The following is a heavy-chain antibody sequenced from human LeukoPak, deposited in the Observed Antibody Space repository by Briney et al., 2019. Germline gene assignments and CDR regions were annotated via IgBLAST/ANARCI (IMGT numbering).Heavy chain of an antibody. V-gene: IGHV3-49*03. CDR2: IRSKAYGGTT. Sequence: QPGRSLRLSCTASGFTFGDYAMSWFRQAPGKGLEWVGFIRSKAYGGTTEYAASVKGRFTISRDDSKSIAYLQMNSLKTEDTAVYYCTRASNWNGATFDYWGQGTLVTVSS. CDR3: TRASNWNGATFDY. D-gene: IGHD1-20*01. J-gene: IGHJ4*02. CDR1: GFTFGDYA.